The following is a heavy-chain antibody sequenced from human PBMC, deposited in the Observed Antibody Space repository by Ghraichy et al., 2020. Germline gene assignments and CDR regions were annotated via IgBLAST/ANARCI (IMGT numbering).Heavy chain of an antibody. J-gene: IGHJ4*02. V-gene: IGHV3-23*01. D-gene: IGHD5-18*01. CDR2: ISGNGFNT. Sequence: GESLNISCAASGFTFDNYAMSWVRQAPGKGLQWVSTISGNGFNTFYADSVKGRFTISRDTSKITLYLQMNSLRAEDTAIYYCAKPRGDTYGYLFMDYWGQGALVTVSS. CDR1: GFTFDNYA. CDR3: AKPRGDTYGYLFMDY.